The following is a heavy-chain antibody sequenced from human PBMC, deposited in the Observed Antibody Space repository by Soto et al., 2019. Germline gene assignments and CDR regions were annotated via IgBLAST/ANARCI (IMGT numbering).Heavy chain of an antibody. Sequence: SETLSLTCAVYGGSFSGYYWSWIRQPPGKGLEWIGEINHSGSTNYNPSLKSRVTISVDTSKNQFSLKLSSVTAADTAVYYCARGNIGAAGKTDYWGPGTLVTDSS. D-gene: IGHD6-13*01. CDR1: GGSFSGYY. CDR3: ARGNIGAAGKTDY. V-gene: IGHV4-34*01. J-gene: IGHJ4*02. CDR2: INHSGST.